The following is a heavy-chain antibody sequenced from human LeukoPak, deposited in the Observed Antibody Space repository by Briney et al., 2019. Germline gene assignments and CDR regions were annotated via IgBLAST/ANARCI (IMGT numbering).Heavy chain of an antibody. CDR1: GGSFSGYY. CDR2: INHSGST. D-gene: IGHD3-22*01. V-gene: IGHV4-34*01. Sequence: PSETLSLTCAVYGGSFSGYYWSWIRQPPGKGLEWIGEINHSGSTNYNPSLKSRVTISVDTSKNQFSLKLSSVTAADTAVYYCADGPDSSGAYYPYWGQGTLVTVSS. CDR3: ADGPDSSGAYYPY. J-gene: IGHJ4*02.